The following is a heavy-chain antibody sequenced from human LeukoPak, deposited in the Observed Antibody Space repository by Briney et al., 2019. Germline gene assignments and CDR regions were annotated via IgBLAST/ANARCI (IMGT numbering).Heavy chain of an antibody. J-gene: IGHJ3*02. CDR1: GFTFSSYG. CDR2: ISGSGGST. Sequence: HSGGSLRLSCAASGFTFSSYGMSWVRQAPGKGLEWVSAISGSGGSTYYADSVKGRFTISRDNSKNTLYLQMNSLRAEDTAVYYCAKMGVSAAAFDIWGQGTMVTVSS. CDR3: AKMGVSAAAFDI. D-gene: IGHD6-25*01. V-gene: IGHV3-23*01.